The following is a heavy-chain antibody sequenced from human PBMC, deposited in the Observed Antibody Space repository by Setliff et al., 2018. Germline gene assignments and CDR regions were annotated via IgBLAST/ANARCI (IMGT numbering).Heavy chain of an antibody. CDR2: INHSGST. J-gene: IGHJ4*02. CDR3: ARGELGNDY. V-gene: IGHV4-34*01. Sequence: PSETLSLTCAVYGGSFSGYYRSWIRQPPGKGLEWIGEINHSGSTNYNPSLKSRVTISVDTSKNQFSLKLSSVTTADTAVYYCARGELGNDYWGQGTLVTVSS. D-gene: IGHD7-27*01. CDR1: GGSFSGYY.